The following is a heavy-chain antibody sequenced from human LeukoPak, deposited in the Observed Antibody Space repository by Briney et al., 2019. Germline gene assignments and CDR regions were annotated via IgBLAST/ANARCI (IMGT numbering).Heavy chain of an antibody. CDR2: ISSSSSYI. J-gene: IGHJ4*02. CDR3: VRDPHIVVVPAARVYYFDY. V-gene: IGHV3-21*01. D-gene: IGHD2-2*01. Sequence: GGSLRLSCAASGFTFSSYSMNWVRQAPGKGLEWVSSISSSSSYIYYADSVKGRFTISRDNAKNSLYLQMNSLRAEDTPVYYCVRDPHIVVVPAARVYYFDYWGQGTLVTVSS. CDR1: GFTFSSYS.